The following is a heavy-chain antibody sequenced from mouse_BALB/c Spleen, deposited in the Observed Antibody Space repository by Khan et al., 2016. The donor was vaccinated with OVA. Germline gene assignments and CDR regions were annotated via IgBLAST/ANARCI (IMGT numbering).Heavy chain of an antibody. D-gene: IGHD1-1*01. CDR3: AIYHGYFDV. CDR2: VNPNNGGT. CDR1: GYSFTGYY. J-gene: IGHJ1*01. Sequence: VQLKESGPDLVKPGASVKISCKASGYSFTGYYIHWVKQSHGKSLEWIGRVNPNNGGTSSNQKFKGKAILTVDKSSNTAYMELRSLTAEDSAVDSCAIYHGYFDVWGAVTTVTVSS. V-gene: IGHV1-26*01.